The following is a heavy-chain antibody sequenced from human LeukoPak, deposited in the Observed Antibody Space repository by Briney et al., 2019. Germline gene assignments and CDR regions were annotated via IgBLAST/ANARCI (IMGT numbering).Heavy chain of an antibody. CDR3: ARGYTVTTWYYYCYMTS. Sequence: GGSLRLSCAASGFTFSSCGMHWVRQAPGKGLEWVAVIWYDGSNKYYADSVKGRFTISRDNSKNTLYLQMNSLRAEDTAVYYCARGYTVTTWYYYCYMTSGAKGPRSPSP. D-gene: IGHD4-17*01. CDR2: IWYDGSNK. J-gene: IGHJ6*03. CDR1: GFTFSSCG. V-gene: IGHV3-33*01.